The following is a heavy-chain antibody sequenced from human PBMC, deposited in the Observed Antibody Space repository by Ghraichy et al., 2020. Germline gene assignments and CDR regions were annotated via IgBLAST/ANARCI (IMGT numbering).Heavy chain of an antibody. CDR3: AKDLREGCGGTNCYSYYYYYYGVAV. J-gene: IGHJ6*02. CDR2: MSWNRGHI. V-gene: IGHV3-9*01. D-gene: IGHD2-15*01. Sequence: GGSLRLSCVASGFGFEDYAMHWVRHAPGKGLEWVAGMSWNRGHIGYGDSVKGRFTASRDAAKSSLYLQMDSLSVEDTAIYYCAKDLREGCGGTNCYSYYYYYYGVAVWGQGTTVTVS. CDR1: GFGFEDYA.